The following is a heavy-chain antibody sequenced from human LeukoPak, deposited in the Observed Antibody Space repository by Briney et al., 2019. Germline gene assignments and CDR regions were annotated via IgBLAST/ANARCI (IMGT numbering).Heavy chain of an antibody. CDR3: ARVDYGDYVDY. V-gene: IGHV3-53*01. CDR2: IYSGGST. J-gene: IGHJ4*02. D-gene: IGHD4-17*01. CDR1: GFTFSSYW. Sequence: GGSLRLSCAASGFTFSSYWMSWVRQAPGKGLEWVSVIYSGGSTYYADSVKGRFTISRDNSKNTLYLQMNSLRAEDTAVYYCARVDYGDYVDYWGQGTLVTVSS.